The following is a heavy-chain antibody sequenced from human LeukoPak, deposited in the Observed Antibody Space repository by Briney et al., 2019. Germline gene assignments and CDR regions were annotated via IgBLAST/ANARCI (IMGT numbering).Heavy chain of an antibody. V-gene: IGHV2-5*02. CDR3: AHRPVVRGPFDP. CDR1: GFSLSTSGVG. D-gene: IGHD3-10*01. Sequence: SGPTLVNPTQTLTLTCTFSGFSLSTSGVGVGWIRQPPGKALEWLALIYWDDDKRYSPSLKSRLTITKDTSKNQVVLTMTNMDLVDTATYYCAHRPVVRGPFDPWGQGTLVTVSS. J-gene: IGHJ5*02. CDR2: IYWDDDK.